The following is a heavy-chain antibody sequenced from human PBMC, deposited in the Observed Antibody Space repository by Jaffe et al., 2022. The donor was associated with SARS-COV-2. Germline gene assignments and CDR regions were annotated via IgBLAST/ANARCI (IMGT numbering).Heavy chain of an antibody. CDR2: ISGSGGST. D-gene: IGHD2-2*01. V-gene: IGHV3-23*04. Sequence: EVQLVESGGGLVQPGGSLRLSCAASGFTFSSYAMSWVRQAPGKGLEWVSAISGSGGSTYYADSVKGRFTISRDNSKNTLYLQMNSLRAEDTAVYYCAKDYLVVVPAAYGFDYWGQGTLVTVSS. CDR3: AKDYLVVVPAAYGFDY. CDR1: GFTFSSYA. J-gene: IGHJ4*02.